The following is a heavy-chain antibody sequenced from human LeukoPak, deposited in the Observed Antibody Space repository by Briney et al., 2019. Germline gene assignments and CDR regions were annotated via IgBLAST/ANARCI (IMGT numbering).Heavy chain of an antibody. CDR2: ISSNGGST. V-gene: IGHV3-64*01. J-gene: IGHJ4*02. CDR3: ARANTRSSGTYDY. D-gene: IGHD6-19*01. Sequence: GGSLRLSCAASGFTFSSYAMHWVRQAPGKGLEYVSAISSNGGSTYYANSVKGRFTISRDNSKNTLYLQMGSLRAEDMAVYYCARANTRSSGTYDYWGQGTLVTVSS. CDR1: GFTFSSYA.